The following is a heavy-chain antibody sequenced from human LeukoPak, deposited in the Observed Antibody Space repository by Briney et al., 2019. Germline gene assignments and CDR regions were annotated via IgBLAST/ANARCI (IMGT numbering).Heavy chain of an antibody. Sequence: SETLSLTCAVSGYSISSGYYWGWIRQPPGKGLEWIGSIFHSGSTYYNPSLKSRVNMSVDTSKNQISLKLSSVTAADTAVYYCARASGSYGSGGYYYYGMDVWGKGTTVTVSS. V-gene: IGHV4-38-2*01. J-gene: IGHJ6*04. CDR1: GYSISSGYY. CDR3: ARASGSYGSGGYYYYGMDV. D-gene: IGHD3-10*01. CDR2: IFHSGST.